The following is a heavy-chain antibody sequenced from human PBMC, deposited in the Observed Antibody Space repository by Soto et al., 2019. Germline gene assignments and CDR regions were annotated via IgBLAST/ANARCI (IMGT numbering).Heavy chain of an antibody. V-gene: IGHV3-30*18. J-gene: IGHJ4*02. CDR3: AKDSYYDSSGYSPFDY. Sequence: LRLSCAASGFTFSSYGMHWVRQAPGKGLEWVAVISYDGSNKYYADSVKGRFTISRDNSKNTLYLQMNSLRAEDTAVYYCAKDSYYDSSGYSPFDYWGQGTRVTVYS. CDR1: GFTFSSYG. D-gene: IGHD3-22*01. CDR2: ISYDGSNK.